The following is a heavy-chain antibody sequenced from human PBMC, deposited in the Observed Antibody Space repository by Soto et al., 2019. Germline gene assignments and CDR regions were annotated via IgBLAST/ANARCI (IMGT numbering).Heavy chain of an antibody. CDR1: GGSISSYY. CDR3: ARDKVNIGVDGTHYFYGMDV. J-gene: IGHJ6*02. D-gene: IGHD6-19*01. CDR2: IYYSGST. Sequence: QVQLQESGPGLVKPSETLSLTCTVSGGSISSYYWSWIRQPPGKGLEWIGYIYYSGSTKYNPSLKSRVTRSVDTSKNQFSLKLSSVTAADTAVYYCARDKVNIGVDGTHYFYGMDVWGQGTTVTVSS. V-gene: IGHV4-59*01.